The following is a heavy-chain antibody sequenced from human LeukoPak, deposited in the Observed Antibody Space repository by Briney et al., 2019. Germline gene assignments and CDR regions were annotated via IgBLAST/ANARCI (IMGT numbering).Heavy chain of an antibody. D-gene: IGHD6-19*01. Sequence: ASVKVSCKASGYTFTGYYMHWVRQAPGQGLEWMGRINPNSGGTNYAQKFQGRVTMTRDTSISTAYMELSSLRSEDTAVYYCAGTIAVAAPVAFDIWGQGTMVTVSS. CDR2: INPNSGGT. CDR1: GYTFTGYY. V-gene: IGHV1-2*06. J-gene: IGHJ3*02. CDR3: AGTIAVAAPVAFDI.